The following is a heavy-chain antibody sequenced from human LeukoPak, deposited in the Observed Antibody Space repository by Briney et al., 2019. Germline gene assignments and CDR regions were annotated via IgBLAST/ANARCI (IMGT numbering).Heavy chain of an antibody. CDR2: IYSSGST. D-gene: IGHD6-13*01. CDR1: GGSIGSYY. CDR3: ARVSSSWYYY. V-gene: IGHV4-59*01. Sequence: SETLSLTCTVSGGSIGSYYWSWIRQPPGKGLEWIGYIYSSGSTNYNPSLKSRVTISVDTSKNQFSLKLSSVTAADTAVYYCARVSSSWYYYWGQGTLVTVSS. J-gene: IGHJ4*02.